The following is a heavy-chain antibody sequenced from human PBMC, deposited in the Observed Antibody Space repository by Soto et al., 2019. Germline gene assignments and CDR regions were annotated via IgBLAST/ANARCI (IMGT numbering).Heavy chain of an antibody. V-gene: IGHV3-74*01. J-gene: IGHJ4*02. CDR2: INGDGRTT. Sequence: EVQLVESGGGLVQTGGSLRLSCAASGFTFNNYWMQWVRQAPGKGLVWVSRINGDGRTTNYADSVKGRFTISRDNAQNTLYLQMNSLRAEDTAVYYCARGLYNKYGHDYWGQGTLVTVS. D-gene: IGHD1-20*01. CDR1: GFTFNNYW. CDR3: ARGLYNKYGHDY.